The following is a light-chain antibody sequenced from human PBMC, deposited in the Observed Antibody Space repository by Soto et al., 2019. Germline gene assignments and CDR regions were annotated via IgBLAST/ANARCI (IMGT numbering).Light chain of an antibody. CDR2: DAS. CDR3: QQRSNWPPIT. J-gene: IGKJ5*01. V-gene: IGKV3-11*01. Sequence: EIVLTQSPGTLSLSPGERATLSCRASQSISSNYVAWYQQKPGQAPRLLIYDASNRATGIPARFSGSGSGTDFTLTISSLEPEDFAVYYCQQRSNWPPITFGQGTRLEIK. CDR1: QSISSN.